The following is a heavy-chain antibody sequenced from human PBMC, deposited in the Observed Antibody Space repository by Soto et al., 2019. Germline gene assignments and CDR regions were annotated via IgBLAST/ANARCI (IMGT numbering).Heavy chain of an antibody. J-gene: IGHJ5*02. CDR3: ARSLNRGSTFDP. Sequence: GSLKPFCATSGFHFRCYRMAWVRQAPGKGLVWDSLINSDGSTTTYADSVKGRFTISRDNAKNTLYLQMNSLRAEDAAVYYCARSLNRGSTFDPWGQGTLVTVSS. V-gene: IGHV3-74*01. CDR2: INSDGSTT. CDR1: GFHFRCYR.